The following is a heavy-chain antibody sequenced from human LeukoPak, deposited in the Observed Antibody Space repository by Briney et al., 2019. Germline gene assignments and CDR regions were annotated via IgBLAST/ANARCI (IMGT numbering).Heavy chain of an antibody. D-gene: IGHD2-2*01. V-gene: IGHV3-30-3*01. CDR1: GFTFSSYA. CDR2: ISYDGSNK. Sequence: GGSLRLSCAASGFTFSSYAMHLVRQAPGKGLEWVAVISYDGSNKYYADSVKGRFTISRDNSKNTLYLQMNSLRAEDTAVYYCARDFRQYQLLSWFDPWGQGTLVTVSS. J-gene: IGHJ5*02. CDR3: ARDFRQYQLLSWFDP.